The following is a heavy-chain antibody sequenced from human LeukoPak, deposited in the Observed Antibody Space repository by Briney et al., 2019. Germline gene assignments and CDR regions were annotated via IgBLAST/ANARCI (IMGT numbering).Heavy chain of an antibody. CDR3: ARDRDSSYYDGSGDRFDY. V-gene: IGHV1-69*04. CDR2: IIPIFGVA. Sequence: GASVKVACKASGGTFSSYAISWVRQAPGQGLEWMGRIIPIFGVANYAQKFQGRVTITADKSTSTAYMELSSLRSEDTAVYYCARDRDSSYYDGSGDRFDYWGQGTLVTVSS. J-gene: IGHJ4*02. CDR1: GGTFSSYA. D-gene: IGHD3-22*01.